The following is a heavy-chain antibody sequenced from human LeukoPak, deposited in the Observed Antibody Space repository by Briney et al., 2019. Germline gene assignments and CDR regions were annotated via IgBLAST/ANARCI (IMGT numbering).Heavy chain of an antibody. CDR2: IIPIFGTA. CDR1: GGTFSSYA. CDR3: ASQYYYDSSGYYYEGSLDY. J-gene: IGHJ4*02. V-gene: IGHV1-69*13. D-gene: IGHD3-22*01. Sequence: SVKVSCKASGGTFSSYAISWVRQAPGQGLEWMGGIIPIFGTANYAQKFQGRVTITADESTSTAYMELSSLRSEDTAVYYCASQYYYDSSGYYYEGSLDYWGQGTLVTVSS.